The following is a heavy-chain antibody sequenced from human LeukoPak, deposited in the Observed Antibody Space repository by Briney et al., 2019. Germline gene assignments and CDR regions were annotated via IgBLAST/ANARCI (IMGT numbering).Heavy chain of an antibody. V-gene: IGHV4-39*01. D-gene: IGHD6-19*01. CDR3: ARHTGGWSPFDY. J-gene: IGHJ4*02. CDR1: GDSISSNTDY. CDR2: IYYSGTT. Sequence: SEALSLTCTVPGDSISSNTDYWGWIRQPPGKGLEWIGSIYYSGTTYYNPSLESRVTVSVDTSKNQFSLKLSSVTAADTAVYYCARHTGGWSPFDYWGQGTLVTVSS.